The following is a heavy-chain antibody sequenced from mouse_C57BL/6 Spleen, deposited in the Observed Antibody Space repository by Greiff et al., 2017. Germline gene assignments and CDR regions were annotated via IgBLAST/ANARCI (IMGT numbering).Heavy chain of an antibody. Sequence: VQLQQPGAELVKPGASVKMSCKASGYTFTSYWITWVKQRPGQGLEWIGDIYPGSGSTNYNEKFKSKATLTVDTSSSTAYMQLSSLTSEDSAVYYCAREGQLRPHFDYWGQGTTLTVAS. D-gene: IGHD3-2*02. J-gene: IGHJ2*01. CDR1: GYTFTSYW. CDR3: AREGQLRPHFDY. V-gene: IGHV1-55*01. CDR2: IYPGSGST.